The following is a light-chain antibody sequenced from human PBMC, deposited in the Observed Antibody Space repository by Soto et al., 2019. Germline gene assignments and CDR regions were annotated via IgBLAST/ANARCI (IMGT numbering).Light chain of an antibody. V-gene: IGLV2-14*03. J-gene: IGLJ1*01. CDR1: SSDVGAFNY. CDR3: NSYTSNNTYV. CDR2: DVS. Sequence: QSALTQPASVSGSPGQAITISCSGTSSDVGAFNYVSWYQQHPGKAPKLMIYDVSNRPSGVSNRFSGSKSGNTASLTISGLRAEDEADYYCNSYTSNNTYVFGTGTHLTVL.